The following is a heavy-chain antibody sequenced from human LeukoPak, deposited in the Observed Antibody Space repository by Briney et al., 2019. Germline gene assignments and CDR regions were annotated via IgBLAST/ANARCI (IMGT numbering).Heavy chain of an antibody. V-gene: IGHV3-66*01. CDR3: ARDNRDESGSYSTRFDL. J-gene: IGHJ2*01. Sequence: GGSLRLSCAASGITVSSNYMSWVRQAPGKGLEWVSVTYGDGSTYYGDSVKGRFTVSRDNSKNTLYLQMNSLRAEDTAIYYCARDNRDESGSYSTRFDLWGRGTLVSVSS. CDR1: GITVSSNY. CDR2: TYGDGST. D-gene: IGHD1-26*01.